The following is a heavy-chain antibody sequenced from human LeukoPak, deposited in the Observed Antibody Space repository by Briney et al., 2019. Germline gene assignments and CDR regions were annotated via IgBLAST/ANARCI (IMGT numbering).Heavy chain of an antibody. CDR3: AELGITMIGGV. V-gene: IGHV3-69-1*02. CDR1: GFSFSDYY. D-gene: IGHD3-10*02. J-gene: IGHJ6*04. CDR2: ISSGSTI. Sequence: GGSLRLSCAASGFSFSDYYMSWIRQAPGKGLEWVSYISSGSTIYYADSVKGRFTISRDNAKNSLYLQMNSLRAEDTAVYYCAELGITMIGGVWGKGTTVTISS.